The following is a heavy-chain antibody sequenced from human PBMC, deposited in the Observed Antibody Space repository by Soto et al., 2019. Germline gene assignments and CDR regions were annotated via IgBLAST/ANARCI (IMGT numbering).Heavy chain of an antibody. D-gene: IGHD6-19*01. CDR2: ISYDGSNK. CDR1: GFTFSSYG. V-gene: IGHV3-30*18. Sequence: VQLVESGGGVVQPGRSLRLSCAASGFTFSSYGMHWVRQAPGKGLEWVAVISYDGSNKYYADSVKGRFTISRDNSKITMYLEMNSLRAEYTAVYYCAKEGGIAVACTARNNMYWYFDLWGRVTLVTVSS. CDR3: AKEGGIAVACTARNNMYWYFDL. J-gene: IGHJ2*01.